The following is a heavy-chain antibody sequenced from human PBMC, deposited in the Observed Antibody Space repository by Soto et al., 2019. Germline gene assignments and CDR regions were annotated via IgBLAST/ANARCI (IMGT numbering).Heavy chain of an antibody. CDR3: ARAKSIRGLITIPGALDY. D-gene: IGHD3-10*01. CDR2: INHSGST. V-gene: IGHV4-34*01. J-gene: IGHJ4*02. Sequence: QVQLQQWGAGLLKPSETLSLTCVVYGGSFSDYYWSWIRQPPGKGLEWIGEINHSGSTDYNPSLKSRVXLXVXXSRNQFALRLSSVTAADTAVYYCARAKSIRGLITIPGALDYWGQGTLVTVSS. CDR1: GGSFSDYY.